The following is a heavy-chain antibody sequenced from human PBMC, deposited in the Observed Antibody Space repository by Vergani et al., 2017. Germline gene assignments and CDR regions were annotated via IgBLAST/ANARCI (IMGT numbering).Heavy chain of an antibody. V-gene: IGHV4-59*02. J-gene: IGHJ5*02. CDR1: GVSVTDYH. CDR3: AGDTHSWQRADR. D-gene: IGHD6-13*01. Sequence: QAQLQESGPGLVKPSETLSLTCHVFGVSVTDYHCNWIRLAPGKGLEWIGALSTTGSATHASHNSSLKSRVSISVDTSKSQFSLRLTSVTAADSAIYYFAGDTHSWQRADRWGQGLLVSVSS. CDR2: LSTTGSA.